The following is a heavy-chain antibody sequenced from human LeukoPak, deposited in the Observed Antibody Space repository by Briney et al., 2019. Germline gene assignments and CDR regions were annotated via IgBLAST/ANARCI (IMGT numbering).Heavy chain of an antibody. Sequence: GGSLRLSCAASGFTFSSYSMNWVRQAPGKGLEWVSSISSSSSYIYYADSVKGRFTISRDNAKNSLYLQMNSLRAEDTAVYYCTSTGGATTPQQGAWDAFDIWGRGTMVTVSS. V-gene: IGHV3-21*01. J-gene: IGHJ3*02. CDR3: TSTGGATTPQQGAWDAFDI. D-gene: IGHD1-26*01. CDR1: GFTFSSYS. CDR2: ISSSSSYI.